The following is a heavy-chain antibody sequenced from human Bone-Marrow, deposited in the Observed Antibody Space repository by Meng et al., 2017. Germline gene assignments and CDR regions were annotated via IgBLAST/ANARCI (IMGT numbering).Heavy chain of an antibody. V-gene: IGHV3-23*01. CDR2: ISGSGGTS. D-gene: IGHD3-10*01. CDR1: GFALSSYA. Sequence: GESQKISCAASGFALSSYAMTWVRQAPGKGLDWVSTISGSGGTSYSADSVKGRFTISRAGSRNTIYLQMKSLRVEDTAVYYCARGVLGDSRTYSSDFFFHAMDVWGQGTTVTVSS. J-gene: IGHJ6*02. CDR3: ARGVLGDSRTYSSDFFFHAMDV.